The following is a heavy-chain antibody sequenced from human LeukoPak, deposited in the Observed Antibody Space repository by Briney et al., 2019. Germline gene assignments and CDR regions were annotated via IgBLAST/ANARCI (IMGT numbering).Heavy chain of an antibody. V-gene: IGHV1-2*02. CDR2: NTPKSGDT. D-gene: IGHD3-3*02. CDR3: ARVRLADERAWAY. CDR1: GYTFSDFY. J-gene: IGHJ4*02. Sequence: GASVKVSCKASGYTFSDFYIHWVRQAPGQGLEYVGWNTPKSGDTYSPQRFQGRVTMTRDASISTAYMELSSLRSDDTAVYFCARVRLADERAWAYWGQGTLVTVSS.